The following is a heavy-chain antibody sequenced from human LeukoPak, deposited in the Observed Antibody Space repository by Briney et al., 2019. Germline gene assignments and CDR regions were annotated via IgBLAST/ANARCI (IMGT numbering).Heavy chain of an antibody. V-gene: IGHV1-8*03. CDR1: GYTFTSYD. D-gene: IGHD6-13*01. CDR3: ARGGYSSSWYSDYYYYYYTDV. J-gene: IGHJ6*03. Sequence: GASVKVSCKASGYTFTSYDINWVRQATGQGLEWMGWMNPNSGNTGYAQKFQGRVTITRNTSISTAYMELSSLRSEDTAVYYCARGGYSSSWYSDYYYYYYTDVWGKGTTVTVSS. CDR2: MNPNSGNT.